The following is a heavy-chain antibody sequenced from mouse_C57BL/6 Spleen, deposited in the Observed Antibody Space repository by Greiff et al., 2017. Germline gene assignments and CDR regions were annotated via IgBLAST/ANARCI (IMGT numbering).Heavy chain of an antibody. Sequence: QVQLQQPGAELVKPGASVKMSCKASGYTFTSYWITWVKQRPGQGLEWIGDIYPGSGSTNYNEKFKSKATRTVDTTSSTASRPLSSLTSEDSAVYDCARWVYQRGFAYWGQGTLVTVSA. D-gene: IGHD2-1*01. V-gene: IGHV1-55*01. CDR1: GYTFTSYW. CDR3: ARWVYQRGFAY. CDR2: IYPGSGST. J-gene: IGHJ3*01.